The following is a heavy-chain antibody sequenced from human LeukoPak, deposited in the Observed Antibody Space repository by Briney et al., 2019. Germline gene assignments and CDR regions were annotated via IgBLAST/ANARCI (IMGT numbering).Heavy chain of an antibody. J-gene: IGHJ4*02. CDR3: AKQGFGC. V-gene: IGHV3-23*01. CDR2: ISGSADNT. Sequence: GGSLRLSCTASGFTLSSYAVSWVRQAPGEGLEWVSTISGSADNTNYAEAVKGRFTISRDNSENTMYLQMNSLRAEDTAVYYCAKQGFGCWGQGTLVTVSS. CDR1: GFTLSSYA.